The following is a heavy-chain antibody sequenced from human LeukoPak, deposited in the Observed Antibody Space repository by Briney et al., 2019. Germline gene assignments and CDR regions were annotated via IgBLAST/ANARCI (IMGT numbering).Heavy chain of an antibody. V-gene: IGHV3-49*05. CDR2: IRSKAYGGTT. CDR3: TRGGYCSSTSCYKGSDY. D-gene: IGHD2-2*02. CDR1: GFTFGDFA. Sequence: KPGRSVRLSCTASGFTFGDFAMMWLPQAPGKGRVGVVFIRSKAYGGTTEYAASVTGRFPISRDDSKSIASLQMNRLKNEDTAVYYCTRGGYCSSTSCYKGSDYWGQGTLVTASS. J-gene: IGHJ4*02.